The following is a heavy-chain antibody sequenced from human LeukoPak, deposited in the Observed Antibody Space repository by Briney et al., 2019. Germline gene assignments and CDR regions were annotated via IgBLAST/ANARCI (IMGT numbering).Heavy chain of an antibody. Sequence: GGSLRLSCAASGFTFSSYSMNWVRQAPGKGLEWVSSISSSSSYIYYADSVKGRFAISRDNAKNSLYLQMNSLRAEDTAVYYCARIGYSSSSLDFWGRGTLVTVSS. CDR2: ISSSSSYI. CDR1: GFTFSSYS. CDR3: ARIGYSSSSLDF. J-gene: IGHJ4*02. V-gene: IGHV3-21*01. D-gene: IGHD6-6*01.